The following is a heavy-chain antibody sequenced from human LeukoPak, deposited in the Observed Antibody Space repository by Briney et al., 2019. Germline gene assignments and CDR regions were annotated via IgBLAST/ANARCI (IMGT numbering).Heavy chain of an antibody. CDR1: GGSISSSSYY. V-gene: IGHV4-39*07. D-gene: IGHD5-18*01. J-gene: IGHJ4*02. Sequence: PSETLSLTCTVSGGSISSSSYYWGWIRQPPGKGLEWIGSIYYSGSTYYNPSLKSRVTISVDTSKNQFSLKLSSVTAADTAVYYCARERVDTAMVHHFDYWGQGTLVTVSS. CDR2: IYYSGST. CDR3: ARERVDTAMVHHFDY.